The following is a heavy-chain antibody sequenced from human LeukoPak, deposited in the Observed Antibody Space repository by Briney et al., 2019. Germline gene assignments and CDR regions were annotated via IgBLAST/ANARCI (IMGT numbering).Heavy chain of an antibody. CDR2: IIPIFGTA. D-gene: IGHD3/OR15-3a*01. J-gene: IGHJ6*03. CDR3: ARDLGEYFDLYYYYYMDV. CDR1: GGTFSSYA. Sequence: ASVKVTCKASGGTFSSYAISWVRQAPGQGLEWMGGIIPIFGTANYAQKFQGRVTITADKSTSTAYMELSSLRSEDTAVYYCARDLGEYFDLYYYYYMDVWGKGTTVTVSS. V-gene: IGHV1-69*06.